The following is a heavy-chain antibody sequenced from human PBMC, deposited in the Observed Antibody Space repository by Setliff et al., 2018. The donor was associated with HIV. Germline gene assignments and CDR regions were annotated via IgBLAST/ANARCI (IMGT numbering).Heavy chain of an antibody. CDR3: ARASRKLTDYDYVWGSYRGPAEYFQH. CDR1: GGSISSYY. V-gene: IGHV4-59*01. Sequence: SETLSLTCTVSGGSISSYYWSWIRQPPGKGLEWIGYIYYSGSTNYNPSLKSRVTISVDTSKNQFSLKLSSVTAADTAVYYCARASRKLTDYDYVWGSYRGPAEYFQHWGQGTPVTVSS. J-gene: IGHJ1*01. D-gene: IGHD3-16*02. CDR2: IYYSGST.